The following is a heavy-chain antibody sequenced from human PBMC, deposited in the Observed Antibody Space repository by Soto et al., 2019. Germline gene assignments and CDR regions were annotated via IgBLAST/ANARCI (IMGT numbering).Heavy chain of an antibody. CDR1: GYTFTRYD. V-gene: IGHV1-8*01. Sequence: ASVKGSCKASGYTFTRYDINWVRQATGQGLEWMGWMNPNSGNTGYAQKFQGRVTMTRNTSISTAYMELSSLRSEDTAVYYCARGVGTTVKIDYWGQGTLVTVSS. J-gene: IGHJ4*02. CDR2: MNPNSGNT. CDR3: ARGVGTTVKIDY. D-gene: IGHD4-4*01.